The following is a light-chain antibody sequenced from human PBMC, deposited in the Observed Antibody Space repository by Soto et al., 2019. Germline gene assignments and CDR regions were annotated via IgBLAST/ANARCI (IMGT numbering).Light chain of an antibody. CDR2: DAS. V-gene: IGKV3D-20*01. J-gene: IGKJ1*01. CDR3: QLYGTSRWT. Sequence: EIVLTQSPATLSLSPGERATLSCGASQNVSNSYLAWYQQKPGLAPRLLIYDASSRAIGIPDRFSGSGSGADFTLTISRLEPEDFAVDYCQLYGTSRWTFGQGTKVEIK. CDR1: QNVSNSY.